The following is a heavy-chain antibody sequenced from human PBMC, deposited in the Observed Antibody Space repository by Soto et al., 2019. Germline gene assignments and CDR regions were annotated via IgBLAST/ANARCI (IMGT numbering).Heavy chain of an antibody. D-gene: IGHD6-19*01. J-gene: IGHJ4*02. CDR2: IVGDGSDT. Sequence: EVQLVESGGGLVQPGGSLRLSCAASGLTFSNYWMHWVRHAPGKGLVWVSRIVGDGSDTRYADSVKGRFTVSRDNAKNMVYLHMSSLRVDDTAVYYCAAHRRGWPEDYWGQGTLVTVSS. V-gene: IGHV3-74*01. CDR3: AAHRRGWPEDY. CDR1: GLTFSNYW.